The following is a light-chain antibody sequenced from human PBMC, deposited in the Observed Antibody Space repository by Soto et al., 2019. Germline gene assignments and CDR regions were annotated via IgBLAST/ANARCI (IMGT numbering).Light chain of an antibody. CDR1: QSVRSN. V-gene: IGKV3D-15*01. CDR3: PQYNTWPRT. Sequence: EIVFTQSPATLPVPPGERATLSCRASQSVRSNFAWYRQRPGQAPRLLFYGASIRATAVPARCSASGAWTVCTRSISSLQCEDVQVADCPQYNTWPRTFCRGTKVDIK. CDR2: GAS. J-gene: IGKJ4*01.